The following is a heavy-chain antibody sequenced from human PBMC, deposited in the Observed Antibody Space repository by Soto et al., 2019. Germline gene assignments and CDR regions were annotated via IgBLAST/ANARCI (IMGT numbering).Heavy chain of an antibody. D-gene: IGHD6-13*01. CDR2: INPSGGST. CDR3: ARSLLDEYSSSWRSAYYGMDV. J-gene: IGHJ6*02. CDR1: GYTFTSYY. V-gene: IGHV1-46*01. Sequence: GASVKVSCKASGYTFTSYYMHWVRQAPGQGLEWMGIINPSGGSTSYAQKFQGRVTMTRDTSTSTVYMELSSLRSEDTAVYYCARSLLDEYSSSWRSAYYGMDVWGQGTTVTVSS.